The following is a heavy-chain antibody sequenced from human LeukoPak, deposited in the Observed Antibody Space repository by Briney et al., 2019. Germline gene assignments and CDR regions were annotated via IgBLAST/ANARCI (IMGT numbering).Heavy chain of an antibody. Sequence: GGSLRLSCAASGVTVSSNYMTWVRQAPGKGLEWVSIIYSGGSAYYADSVKGRFTISRDNSRNTLYLQMNSLRAEDTAVYYCARGGGYSYGSSSHFYFDYWGQGTLVTISS. CDR3: ARGGGYSYGSSSHFYFDY. CDR2: IYSGGSA. J-gene: IGHJ4*02. CDR1: GVTVSSNY. V-gene: IGHV3-53*05. D-gene: IGHD5-18*01.